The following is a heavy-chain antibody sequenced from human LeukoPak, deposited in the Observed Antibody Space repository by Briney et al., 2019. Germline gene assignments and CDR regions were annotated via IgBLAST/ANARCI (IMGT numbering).Heavy chain of an antibody. D-gene: IGHD3-3*01. V-gene: IGHV3-7*01. CDR2: IKKDGSDK. Sequence: PGGSLRLSCAASGFTFSSFWMSWVRQAPGKGLEWVANIKKDGSDKYYVDSVKGRFTISRDNAKNSLYLQMNSLRAEDTAVYYCARYDFWSGHGQIDYWGQGTLVTVSS. CDR1: GFTFSSFW. J-gene: IGHJ4*02. CDR3: ARYDFWSGHGQIDY.